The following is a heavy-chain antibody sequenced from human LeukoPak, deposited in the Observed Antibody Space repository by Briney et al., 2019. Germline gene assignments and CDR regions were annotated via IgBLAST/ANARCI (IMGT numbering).Heavy chain of an antibody. Sequence: SETLSLTCTVSGGSISSYYWSWIRQPAGKGLEWIGRIYTSGSTNYNPSLKSRVTMSVDMSKNQFSLKLSSVTAADTAVYYCARDDMAGTKFDYWGQGTLVTVSS. CDR1: GGSISSYY. J-gene: IGHJ4*02. CDR3: ARDDMAGTKFDY. CDR2: IYTSGST. D-gene: IGHD1-7*01. V-gene: IGHV4-4*07.